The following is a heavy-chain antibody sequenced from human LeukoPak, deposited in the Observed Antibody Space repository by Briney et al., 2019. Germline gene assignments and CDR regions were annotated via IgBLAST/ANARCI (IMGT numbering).Heavy chain of an antibody. J-gene: IGHJ4*02. V-gene: IGHV3-23*01. CDR2: ISGSGGRT. CDR3: ARSNYYDSSGYYPRFDS. D-gene: IGHD3-22*01. CDR1: GFTFSSYA. Sequence: GGSLRLSCAASGFTFSSYAMSWVRQAPGKGLEWVSAISGSGGRTYYADSVKGRFTISRDNSKNTLYLQMNSPRAEDTAVYYCARSNYYDSSGYYPRFDSWGQGTLVTVSS.